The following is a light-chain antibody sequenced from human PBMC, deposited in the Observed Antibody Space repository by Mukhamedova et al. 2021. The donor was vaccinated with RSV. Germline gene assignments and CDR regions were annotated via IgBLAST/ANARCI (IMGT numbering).Light chain of an antibody. CDR3: QQYATGSA. J-gene: IGKJ1*01. Sequence: WYQRRVHGKAPKLLISKASTLESGVPSRFSGSGSGTEFTLTISSLQPDDFAVYYCQQYATGSAFGRGTTVEVK. CDR2: KAS. V-gene: IGKV1-5*03.